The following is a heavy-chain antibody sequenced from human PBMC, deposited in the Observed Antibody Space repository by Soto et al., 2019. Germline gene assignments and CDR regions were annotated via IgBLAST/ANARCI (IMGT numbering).Heavy chain of an antibody. D-gene: IGHD6-19*01. V-gene: IGHV3-23*01. Sequence: QLGGSLRLSCVASGIEFSNYAMSWVRQAPGKGLEWVSISSASGRSRYHADSVKGRFTISRDNSKNTLYLHMTNLRAEDTAVYYCAKVGHWLDDYFDVWGQGTPVTVSS. CDR2: SSASGRSR. CDR1: GIEFSNYA. CDR3: AKVGHWLDDYFDV. J-gene: IGHJ4*02.